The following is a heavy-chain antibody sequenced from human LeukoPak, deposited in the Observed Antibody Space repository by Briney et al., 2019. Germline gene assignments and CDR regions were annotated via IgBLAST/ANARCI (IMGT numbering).Heavy chain of an antibody. V-gene: IGHV4-59*12. CDR2: IYYSGST. CDR1: GGSFSGYY. D-gene: IGHD3-9*01. CDR3: ASLYDILTGYYGGSAFDI. Sequence: TSETLSLTCAVYGGSFSGYYWSWIRQPPGKGLEWIGYIYYSGSTNYNPSLKSRVTISVDTSKNQFSLKLSSVTAADTAVYYCASLYDILTGYYGGSAFDIWGQGTMVTVSS. J-gene: IGHJ3*02.